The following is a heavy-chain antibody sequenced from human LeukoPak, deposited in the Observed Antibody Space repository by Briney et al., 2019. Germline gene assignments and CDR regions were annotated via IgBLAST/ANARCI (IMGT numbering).Heavy chain of an antibody. CDR1: GYTFTRYD. J-gene: IGHJ1*01. CDR3: ARGKKLAPAEYFQH. Sequence: ASVKVSCKASGYTFTRYDINWVRQATGQGLEWMGWTNPNSGNTGYAQKFQGRVTMTRNTSISTAYMELSSLRSEDTAVYYCARGKKLAPAEYFQHWGQGTLVIVSS. D-gene: IGHD1-7*01. V-gene: IGHV1-8*01. CDR2: TNPNSGNT.